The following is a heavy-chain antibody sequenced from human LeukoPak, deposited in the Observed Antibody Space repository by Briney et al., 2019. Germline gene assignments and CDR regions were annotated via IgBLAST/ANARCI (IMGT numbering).Heavy chain of an antibody. D-gene: IGHD1-7*01. J-gene: IGHJ4*02. Sequence: GGSLRLSCAASGFTFSTYAMNWVRQAPGKGLEWVSTINGRDGGTYHADPVKGRFTISRDNSNNTLFLQMNSLRADDTALYYCAKALTNYGRFEHWGQGTQVTVSS. V-gene: IGHV3-23*01. CDR2: INGRDGGT. CDR3: AKALTNYGRFEH. CDR1: GFTFSTYA.